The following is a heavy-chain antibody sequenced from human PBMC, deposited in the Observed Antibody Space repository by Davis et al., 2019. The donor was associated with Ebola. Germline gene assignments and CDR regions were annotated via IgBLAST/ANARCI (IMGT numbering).Heavy chain of an antibody. CDR2: IKQDGSEK. J-gene: IGHJ6*04. V-gene: IGHV3-7*03. CDR3: ARDILTGYFNMDV. Sequence: GESLKISCVASGFIFSNYWMSWVRQAPGKGLEWVANIKQDGSEKYYVDSVNGRFTISRDNAKNSLYLQMSSLRADDTAVYYCARDILTGYFNMDVWGKGTTVTVSS. D-gene: IGHD3-9*01. CDR1: GFIFSNYW.